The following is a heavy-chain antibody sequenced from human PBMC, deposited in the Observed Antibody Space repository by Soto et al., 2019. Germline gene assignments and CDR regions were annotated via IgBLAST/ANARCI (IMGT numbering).Heavy chain of an antibody. J-gene: IGHJ4*02. CDR2: ISYDGSNK. CDR3: AKRGATRDFDY. D-gene: IGHD1-26*01. Sequence: QVQLVESGGGVVQPGRSLRLSCAASGFTFSNYGMHWVRQAPGKGLEWVAGISYDGSNKDYADSMKGRFTISRDNSKNTLFLQINSLRGEDTAVYYCAKRGATRDFDYWGQGTLVTVSS. CDR1: GFTFSNYG. V-gene: IGHV3-30*18.